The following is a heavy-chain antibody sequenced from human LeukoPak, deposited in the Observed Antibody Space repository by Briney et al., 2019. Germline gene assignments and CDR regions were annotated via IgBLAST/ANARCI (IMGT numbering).Heavy chain of an antibody. Sequence: ASVKVSCKASGYTFTGYYMNWVRQAPGQGLEWMGWINPNSGRTSYARNFQGRVIMTRDPSINTAYMELSSLRSDDTAVYYCARRSGIAVAGAFDYWGQGTLVTVSS. V-gene: IGHV1-2*02. CDR1: GYTFTGYY. J-gene: IGHJ4*02. D-gene: IGHD6-19*01. CDR3: ARRSGIAVAGAFDY. CDR2: INPNSGRT.